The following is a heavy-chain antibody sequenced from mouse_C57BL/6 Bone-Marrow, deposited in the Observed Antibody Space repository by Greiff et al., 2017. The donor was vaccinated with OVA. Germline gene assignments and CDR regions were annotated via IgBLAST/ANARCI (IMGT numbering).Heavy chain of an antibody. Sequence: VQLQQPGAELVKPGASVKLSCKASGYTFTSYWMQWVKQRPGQGLEWIGEIDPSDSYTNYNQKFKGKATLTVDTSSSTAYMQLSSLTSEDSAVYYCASYYDYDIPYAMDYWGQGTSVTVSS. J-gene: IGHJ4*01. D-gene: IGHD2-4*01. CDR2: IDPSDSYT. V-gene: IGHV1-50*01. CDR1: GYTFTSYW. CDR3: ASYYDYDIPYAMDY.